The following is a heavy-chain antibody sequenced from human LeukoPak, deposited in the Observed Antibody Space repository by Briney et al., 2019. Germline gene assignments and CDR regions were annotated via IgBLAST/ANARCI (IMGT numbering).Heavy chain of an antibody. CDR3: ARFASGWDPLLSSVGRPNDY. Sequence: GGSLRLSCAASGFTFSIYTMSWVRQAPGKGLEWVSSISSSSSYIYYADSMKGRFTISRDNAKTSLYLQMNSLRGEDTAVYYCARFASGWDPLLSSVGRPNDYWGQGTLVTVSS. J-gene: IGHJ4*02. D-gene: IGHD6-19*01. CDR2: ISSSSSYI. CDR1: GFTFSIYT. V-gene: IGHV3-21*01.